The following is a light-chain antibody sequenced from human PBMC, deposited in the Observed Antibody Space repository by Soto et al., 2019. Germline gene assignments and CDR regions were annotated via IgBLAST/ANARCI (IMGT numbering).Light chain of an antibody. V-gene: IGLV2-11*01. CDR3: CSYAGSYTWV. J-gene: IGLJ3*02. CDR1: SSDVGGYNY. Sequence: QPVLTQPRSVSGSPGQSVTISCTGTSSDVGGYNYVSWYQQHPGKAPKLMIYDVSKRPSGVPDRFYGSKSGNTASLTISGLQAEDEADYYCCSYAGSYTWVFGGGTKLTVL. CDR2: DVS.